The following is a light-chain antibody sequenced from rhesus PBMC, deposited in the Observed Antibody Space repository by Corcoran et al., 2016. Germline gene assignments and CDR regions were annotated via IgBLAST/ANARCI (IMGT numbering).Light chain of an antibody. CDR2: NTT. Sequence: DIQMSQSPPSLSASVGDRVTITCRASQDISRYLNWYQQKPGSAPKDLNDNTTTLASWVPSRFSGSGAWTDFTLTISSLQPEDFATYYCQQGNSYPLTFGGGTKV. J-gene: IGKJ4*01. V-gene: IGKV1-32*04. CDR1: QDISRY. CDR3: QQGNSYPLT.